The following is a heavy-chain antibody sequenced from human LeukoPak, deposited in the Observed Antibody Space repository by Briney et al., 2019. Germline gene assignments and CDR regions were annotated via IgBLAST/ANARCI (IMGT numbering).Heavy chain of an antibody. CDR2: INAGNGNT. J-gene: IGHJ6*02. CDR1: GYTFTSYA. Sequence: ASVKVSCKASGYTFTSYAMHWVRQAPGQRLEWMGWINAGNGNTKYSQKFQGRVTITRDTSASTAYMELSSLGSEDTAVYYCARVGGAIYYYGMDVWGQGTTVTVSS. V-gene: IGHV1-3*01. D-gene: IGHD3-10*01. CDR3: ARVGGAIYYYGMDV.